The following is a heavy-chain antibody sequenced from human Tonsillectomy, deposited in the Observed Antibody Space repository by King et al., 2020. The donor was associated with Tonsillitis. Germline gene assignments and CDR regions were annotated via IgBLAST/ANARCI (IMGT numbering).Heavy chain of an antibody. CDR2: ITSDGGYT. CDR3: ATERMKFFDY. Sequence: VQLVESGGVVVQPGGSLRLSCAASGFTFDHYTMHWVRQAPGKGLEWVSLITSDGGYTYHADSVKGRFTISRDNSKNSLHLQMNSLRTEDTALYYCATERMKFFDYWGQGTLVTVSS. V-gene: IGHV3-43*01. D-gene: IGHD2-15*01. J-gene: IGHJ4*02. CDR1: GFTFDHYT.